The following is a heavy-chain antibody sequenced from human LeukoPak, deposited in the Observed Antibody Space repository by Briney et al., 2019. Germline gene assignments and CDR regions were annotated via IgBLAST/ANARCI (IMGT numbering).Heavy chain of an antibody. J-gene: IGHJ4*02. CDR3: AKDLESGYCTNGVCSYFDY. CDR2: ISWNSGSI. V-gene: IGHV3-9*01. Sequence: GRSLRLSCAASGFTFDDYAMHWVRHAPGKGLEWVSGISWNSGSIGYADSVKGRFTISRDNAKNSLYLQMNSLRAEDTALYYCAKDLESGYCTNGVCSYFDYWGQGTLVTASS. D-gene: IGHD2-8*01. CDR1: GFTFDDYA.